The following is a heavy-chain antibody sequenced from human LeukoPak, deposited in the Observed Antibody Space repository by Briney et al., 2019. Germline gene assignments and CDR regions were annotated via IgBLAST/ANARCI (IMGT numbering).Heavy chain of an antibody. CDR2: IKQDGSKK. V-gene: IGHV3-7*01. CDR3: AKEGNYGYYYYYGMDV. D-gene: IGHD1-7*01. J-gene: IGHJ6*02. Sequence: GGSLRLSCAASGFTFSNYWMSWVRQAPGKGLEWVANIKQDGSKKYYVDSVKGRFTISRDNAKNSLYLQMNSLRAEDTAVYYCAKEGNYGYYYYYGMDVWGQGTTVTVSS. CDR1: GFTFSNYW.